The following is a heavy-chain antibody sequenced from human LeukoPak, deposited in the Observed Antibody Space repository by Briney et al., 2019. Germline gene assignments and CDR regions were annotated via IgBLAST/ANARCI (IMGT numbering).Heavy chain of an antibody. CDR1: GFTFSSYG. Sequence: GGSLRLSCAASGFTFSSYGMHWVRQAPGKGLEWVAVISYDGSNKNYADSVKGRFTISGDNSKNTLYLQMNSLRAEDTSVYYCARDPQADYWGQGTLVTVSS. CDR3: ARDPQADY. V-gene: IGHV3-30*03. CDR2: ISYDGSNK. J-gene: IGHJ4*02.